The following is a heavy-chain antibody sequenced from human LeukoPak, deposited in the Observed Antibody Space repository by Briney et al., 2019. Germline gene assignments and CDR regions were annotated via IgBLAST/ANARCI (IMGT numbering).Heavy chain of an antibody. CDR1: GYSFTNYW. CDR2: IYPGDSDT. Sequence: GESLKLSCKGSGYSFTNYWIGWVRQMPGKGLEWMGIIYPGDSDTRYSPSFQGQVTISADKSISTAYLQWSSLKASDTAMYYCARTAYSSGWYGGFDIWGQGTLVTVSS. V-gene: IGHV5-51*01. J-gene: IGHJ3*02. D-gene: IGHD6-19*01. CDR3: ARTAYSSGWYGGFDI.